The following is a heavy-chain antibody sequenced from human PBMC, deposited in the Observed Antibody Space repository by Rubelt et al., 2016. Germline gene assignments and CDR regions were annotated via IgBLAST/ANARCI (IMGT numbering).Heavy chain of an antibody. Sequence: VKVSCKASGYTFTSYDINWVRQATGQGLEWMGWMNPNSGNTGYAQKFQGRVTMTRNTSISTAYMELSSLRSEDTAVYYCARVVVGGGNLVGYYFDYWGQGTLVTVSS. D-gene: IGHD2-21*01. CDR3: ARVVVGGGNLVGYYFDY. CDR2: MNPNSGNT. V-gene: IGHV1-8*01. J-gene: IGHJ4*02. CDR1: GYTFTSYD.